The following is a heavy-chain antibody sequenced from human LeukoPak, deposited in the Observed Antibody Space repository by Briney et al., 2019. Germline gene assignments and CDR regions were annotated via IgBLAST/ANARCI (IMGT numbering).Heavy chain of an antibody. J-gene: IGHJ6*03. V-gene: IGHV4-38-2*02. CDR2: ILHSGST. Sequence: PSETLSLTCTVSGYSISSGYYWGWIRQPPGKGLEWIGSILHSGSTYYNPSLKGRVTILVNTSKNQFSLKLSSVTAADTAVYYCATYSSSREDYMDAWGKGTTVTVSS. CDR1: GYSISSGYY. CDR3: ATYSSSREDYMDA. D-gene: IGHD6-6*01.